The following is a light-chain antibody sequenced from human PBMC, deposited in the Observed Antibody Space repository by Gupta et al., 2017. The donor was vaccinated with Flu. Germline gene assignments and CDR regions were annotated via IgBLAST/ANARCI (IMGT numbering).Light chain of an antibody. CDR2: EAS. CDR3: QQSYSTPPDT. J-gene: IGKJ1*01. V-gene: IGKV1-39*01. CDR1: QSISRR. Sequence: TSLSASVGDRVTITCRASQSISRRLNWYQQKPGKAPKLLIYEASSLQSGVPSRFSGSGSGTDFTLTISSLKPEDFATYFCQQSYSTPPDTFGQGTKVEIK.